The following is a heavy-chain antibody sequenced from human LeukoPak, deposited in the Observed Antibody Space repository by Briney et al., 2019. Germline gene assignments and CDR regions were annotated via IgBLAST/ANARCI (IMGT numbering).Heavy chain of an antibody. CDR1: GGSISSGDSP. CDR2: IYDRGNT. V-gene: IGHV4-30-2*01. CDR3: ARDRGRSSYYYGMDV. J-gene: IGHJ6*02. D-gene: IGHD2-15*01. Sequence: SETLSLTCAVSGGSISSGDSPWRWIRQPPGKGLEWMGCIYDRGNTYYNPSLKSRVTISVDRSKNQFSLKLSSVTAADTAVYYCARDRGRSSYYYGMDVWGQGTTVIVSS.